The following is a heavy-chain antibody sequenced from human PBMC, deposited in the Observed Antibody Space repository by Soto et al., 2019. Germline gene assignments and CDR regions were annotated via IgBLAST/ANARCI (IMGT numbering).Heavy chain of an antibody. Sequence: GGSLRLSCAASGFTFSSYGMHWVRQAPGKWLEWVAVISYDGSNKYYADSVKGRFTISRDNSKNTLYLQMNSLRAEDTAVYYCAKVGYDSSGYYYYGMDVWGQGXTVTVSS. CDR1: GFTFSSYG. D-gene: IGHD3-22*01. CDR3: AKVGYDSSGYYYYGMDV. J-gene: IGHJ6*02. V-gene: IGHV3-30*18. CDR2: ISYDGSNK.